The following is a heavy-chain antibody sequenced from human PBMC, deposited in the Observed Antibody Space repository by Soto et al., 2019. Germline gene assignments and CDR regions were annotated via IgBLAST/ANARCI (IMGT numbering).Heavy chain of an antibody. CDR1: GGSFSGYY. V-gene: IGHV4-34*01. Sequence: QVQLQQWGAGPLRPLETLSLTCGVSGGSFSGYYWAWIRQSPGKGLEWIGEINDRGSINYNPSLKSRVCISVETSKKHYSRNLRSVPAADTAVYYCARESHDILTGPPWVWYFDIWGRGTLHPVSS. CDR3: ARESHDILTGPPWVWYFDI. CDR2: INDRGSI. D-gene: IGHD3-9*01. J-gene: IGHJ2*01.